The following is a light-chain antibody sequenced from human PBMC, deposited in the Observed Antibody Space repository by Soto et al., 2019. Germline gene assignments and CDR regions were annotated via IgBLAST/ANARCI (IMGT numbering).Light chain of an antibody. V-gene: IGKV3-11*01. CDR1: QSVSSY. J-gene: IGKJ5*01. Sequence: DIVLTQSPATLSLSPGERATLSCRASQSVSSYLAWYQQKPGQAPRLLIYYASNSATGIPARFSGSGSGTDFTLTISSLEPEDFSFYYCQQRSNWPTFGQGTRLEIK. CDR2: YAS. CDR3: QQRSNWPT.